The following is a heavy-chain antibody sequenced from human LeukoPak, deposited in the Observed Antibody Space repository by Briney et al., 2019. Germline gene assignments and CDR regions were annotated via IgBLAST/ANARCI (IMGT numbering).Heavy chain of an antibody. D-gene: IGHD6-13*01. CDR1: GFTFSSYA. CDR2: ISYDGSNK. V-gene: IGHV3-30*04. Sequence: GGSLRLSCAASGFTFSSYAMHWVRQAPGKGLEWVAVISYDGSNKYYADSVKGRFTISRDNSKYTLYLQMNSLRAEDTAVYYCARDFEYPLGSSWYQYYYYGMDVWGQGTTVTVSS. J-gene: IGHJ6*02. CDR3: ARDFEYPLGSSWYQYYYYGMDV.